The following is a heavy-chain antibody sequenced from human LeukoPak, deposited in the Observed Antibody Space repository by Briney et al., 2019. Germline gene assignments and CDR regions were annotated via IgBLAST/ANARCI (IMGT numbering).Heavy chain of an antibody. Sequence: KSSETLSLTCSVSGGSISSYYWSWIRQPAGKGLEWIGRIYASGTTNFNPSLKSRVTMSVDTSKNQFSLKLSSVTAADTAVYYCAKGNYYENSPSYPHYGNDGWGQGTTVTVSS. CDR1: GGSISSYY. D-gene: IGHD3-22*01. J-gene: IGHJ6*02. CDR3: AKGNYYENSPSYPHYGNDG. V-gene: IGHV4-4*07. CDR2: IYASGTT.